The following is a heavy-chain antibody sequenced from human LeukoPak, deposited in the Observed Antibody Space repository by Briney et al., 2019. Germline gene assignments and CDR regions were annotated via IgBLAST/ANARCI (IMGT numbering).Heavy chain of an antibody. CDR3: AKDLGGKPYYYYGMDV. D-gene: IGHD1-1*01. CDR2: ISGGGGGT. J-gene: IGHJ6*02. V-gene: IGHV3-23*01. Sequence: GGSLRLSCAASGFTFSSYGIRWVRQAPGKGLEWVSAISGGGGGTFYADSVKGRFTISRDNSKNTLYLQMNSLSAEDTAVYYCAKDLGGKPYYYYGMDVWGQGTAVTVSS. CDR1: GFTFSSYG.